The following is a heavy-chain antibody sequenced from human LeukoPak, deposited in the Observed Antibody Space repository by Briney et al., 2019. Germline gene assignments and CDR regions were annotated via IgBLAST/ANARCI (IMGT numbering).Heavy chain of an antibody. D-gene: IGHD2-21*02. J-gene: IGHJ5*02. CDR3: ARDGPITANWFDP. Sequence: GASVKVSCKASGYTFTSYGISWVRQVPGQGLELVGWISAYNRDTNFAQRFHDRATMPTDTSTSTAFMALRSLTSDATAVYYCARDGPITANWFDPWGQGTLVIVSS. CDR2: ISAYNRDT. CDR1: GYTFTSYG. V-gene: IGHV1-18*01.